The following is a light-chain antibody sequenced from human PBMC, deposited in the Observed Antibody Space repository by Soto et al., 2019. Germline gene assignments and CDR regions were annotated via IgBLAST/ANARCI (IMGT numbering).Light chain of an antibody. CDR2: GAS. V-gene: IGKV3-20*01. CDR1: QSVSSSY. J-gene: IGKJ2*01. CDR3: QQYGSSPTYT. Sequence: EIVLTQSPGTLSLSPGERATLSCRASQSVSSSYLGWYQQKPGQAPSLLIYGASSRATGIPDRFSGSGSGTDFTLTISRLEPEDFAVYYCQQYGSSPTYTFGQGTKLEIK.